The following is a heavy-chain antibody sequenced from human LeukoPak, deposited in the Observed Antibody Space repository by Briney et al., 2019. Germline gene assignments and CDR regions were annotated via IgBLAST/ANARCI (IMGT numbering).Heavy chain of an antibody. V-gene: IGHV3-48*03. J-gene: IGHJ4*02. CDR3: ARRINLIAARPTSLSDY. D-gene: IGHD6-6*01. CDR2: ISSSGSTI. CDR1: GFTFSSYE. Sequence: GGSLRLSCAASGFTFSSYEMNWVRQAPGKGLEWVSYISSSGSTIYYADSVKGRFTISRDNAKNSLYLQMNSLRAEDTAVYYCARRINLIAARPTSLSDYWGQGTLVTVSS.